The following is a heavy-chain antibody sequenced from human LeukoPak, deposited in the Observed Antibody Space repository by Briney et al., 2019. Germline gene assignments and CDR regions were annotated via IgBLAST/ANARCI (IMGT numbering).Heavy chain of an antibody. V-gene: IGHV4-59*01. D-gene: IGHD3-10*01. CDR3: ARGPRISLVRGALELDY. Sequence: SETLSLTCTVSGGSISSYHWNWIRQPPGKGLEWIGYIYYSGSTNYNPSLKSRLTISVDTSKNQFSLKLSSVTAADTAVYYCARGPRISLVRGALELDYWGQGTLVTVSS. J-gene: IGHJ4*02. CDR2: IYYSGST. CDR1: GGSISSYH.